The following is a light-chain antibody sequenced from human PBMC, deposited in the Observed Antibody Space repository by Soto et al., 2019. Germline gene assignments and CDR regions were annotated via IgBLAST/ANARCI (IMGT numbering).Light chain of an antibody. CDR1: SSDVGSSNG. CDR3: SSYTTSSTYV. Sequence: QAVLTQPPSVSGSPGQSVAISCTGTSSDVGSSNGVSWYQQPPGTAPKLMIYDVSNRPSGVPDRFSGSKSGNTASLTISGLQAEDEADYYCSSYTTSSTYVFGTGTKVTVL. CDR2: DVS. V-gene: IGLV2-18*02. J-gene: IGLJ1*01.